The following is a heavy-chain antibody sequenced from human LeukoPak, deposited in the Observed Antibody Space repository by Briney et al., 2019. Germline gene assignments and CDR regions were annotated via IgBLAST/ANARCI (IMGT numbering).Heavy chain of an antibody. V-gene: IGHV1-2*02. J-gene: IGHJ4*02. CDR3: AREDYGDRRYSN. Sequence: ASVKVSCKASGYIFTGYYMHWVRQAPGQGLEWMGWINPNSGDTNYAQKFQGRVTMTRDTSISTAYMELSRLRSDDTAVYYCAREDYGDRRYSNWGQGALVTVSS. D-gene: IGHD4-17*01. CDR2: INPNSGDT. CDR1: GYIFTGYY.